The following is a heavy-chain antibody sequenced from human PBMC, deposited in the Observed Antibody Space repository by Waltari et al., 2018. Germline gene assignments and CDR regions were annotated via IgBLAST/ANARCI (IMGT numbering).Heavy chain of an antibody. CDR3: ATFKCEH. D-gene: IGHD3-16*01. Sequence: EVQLLESGGGLVQPGGSLRLSCAASGFTFSTYSMSWVRQVPGKGLEWVCCTSDRGTGTYCGDSVTGRFTISRDNSKNTLSLQVDRLSAEGAALNYCATFKCEHWGQGTLVTVSS. CDR1: GFTFSTYS. V-gene: IGHV3-23*01. CDR2: TSDRGTGT. J-gene: IGHJ4*02.